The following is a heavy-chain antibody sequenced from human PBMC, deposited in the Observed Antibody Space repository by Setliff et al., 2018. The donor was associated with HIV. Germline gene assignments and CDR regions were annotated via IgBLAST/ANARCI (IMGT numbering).Heavy chain of an antibody. V-gene: IGHV4-30-2*01. Sequence: TLSLTCDVSGDSVTSKSYSWTWIRQPPGKGLEWMGYIIPSGTTYYSPSLKSRLTISIDKSMNHFSLTLSSVTVADTAVYYCATVPPSGTYLDYWGPGMQVTVSS. D-gene: IGHD3-10*01. J-gene: IGHJ4*02. CDR3: ATVPPSGTYLDY. CDR1: GDSVTSKSYS. CDR2: IIPSGTT.